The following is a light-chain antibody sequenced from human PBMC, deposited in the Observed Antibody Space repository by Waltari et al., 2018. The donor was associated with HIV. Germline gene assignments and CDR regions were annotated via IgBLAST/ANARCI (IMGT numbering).Light chain of an antibody. CDR1: NIESIS. V-gene: IGLV3-21*04. CDR2: YDS. CDR3: QVWDNNSEHPGVV. J-gene: IGLJ2*01. Sequence: SYVLTQPPSVSVAPGTTARITCGENNIESISVHWYQQKPGQAPVLVIYYDSDRPSGIPERFSGSNSGNTATLTISRVEAGDEADYYCQVWDNNSEHPGVVFGGGTKLTVL.